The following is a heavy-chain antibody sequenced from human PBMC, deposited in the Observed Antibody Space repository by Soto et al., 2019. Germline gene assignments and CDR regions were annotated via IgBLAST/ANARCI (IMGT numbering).Heavy chain of an antibody. D-gene: IGHD2-15*01. CDR1: GFTFSSYN. J-gene: IGHJ6*03. Sequence: EVQLVDSGGGLVKPGGSLRLSCAASGFTFSSYNINWVRQAPGKGLEWVSSISSTGNYIYYADLVKRRFTISRDNTKNPTPNSTSYSDSPEGRSTISRANTHNAQCLQMNCPRADGKAVYYSTREAHVPTMTPSTDYFYASDIHVSGTAITVTVSS. V-gene: IGHV3-21*06. CDR2: ISSTGNYI. CDR3: RANTHNAQCLQMNCPRADGKAVYYSTREAHVPTMTPSTDYFYASDIHV.